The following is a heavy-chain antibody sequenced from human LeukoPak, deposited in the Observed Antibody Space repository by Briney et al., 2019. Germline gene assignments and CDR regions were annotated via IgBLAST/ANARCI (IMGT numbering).Heavy chain of an antibody. J-gene: IGHJ4*02. V-gene: IGHV3-7*03. D-gene: IGHD1-26*01. CDR1: GFTFSSYW. CDR3: VRNSPDGWD. Sequence: GGSLRLSCAASGFTFSSYWMSWVRQAPGMGLEWVANMKQDGSEKNYVDSAKGRFTISRDNAKNSLYLQMSSLRAEDTAVYYCVRNSPDGWDWGQGTLVTVSS. CDR2: MKQDGSEK.